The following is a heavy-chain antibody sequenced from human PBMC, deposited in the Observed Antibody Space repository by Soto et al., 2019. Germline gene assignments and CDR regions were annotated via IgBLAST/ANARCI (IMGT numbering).Heavy chain of an antibody. J-gene: IGHJ5*02. CDR1: GFTFSSYA. CDR2: ISGSGGST. V-gene: IGHV3-23*01. Sequence: GGSLRLSCAASGFTFSSYAMSWVRQAPGKGLEWVSAISGSGGSTYYADSVKGRFTISRDNSKNTLYLQMNSLRAEDTAVYYCAKGQDWNYVRDWFDPWGQGTLVTVSS. D-gene: IGHD1-7*01. CDR3: AKGQDWNYVRDWFDP.